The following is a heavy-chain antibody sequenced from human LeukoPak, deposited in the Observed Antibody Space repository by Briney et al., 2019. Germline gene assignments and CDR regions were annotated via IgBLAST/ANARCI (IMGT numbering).Heavy chain of an antibody. CDR2: IRRDGNAR. CDR1: GCAFSDFW. CDR3: ATSHDSAGND. Sequence: PGGSLRLSCAASGCAFSDFWMSWVRQAPGKGLEWVANIRRDGNARNYVPSVRGRFTISRDNAKNSLYLQMNSLTVEDTAVYYCATSHDSAGNDWGQGTLVTVSS. D-gene: IGHD2-15*01. J-gene: IGHJ4*02. V-gene: IGHV3-7*01.